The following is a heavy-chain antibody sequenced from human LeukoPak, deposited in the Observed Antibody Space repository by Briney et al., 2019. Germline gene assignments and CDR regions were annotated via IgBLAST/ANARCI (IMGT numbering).Heavy chain of an antibody. D-gene: IGHD3-3*01. CDR1: GFAFTNYV. CDR2: ISGSGSST. CDR3: AKGPNSDFWSGYSHYMDV. J-gene: IGHJ6*03. V-gene: IGHV3-23*01. Sequence: GGSLRLSCAASGFAFTNYVMNWVRQAPGKGLEWVSGISGSGSSTYYAASVRGRFTISRDSSKNTVFLQMSSLRAEDTAAYYCAKGPNSDFWSGYSHYMDVWGKGTTSIVSS.